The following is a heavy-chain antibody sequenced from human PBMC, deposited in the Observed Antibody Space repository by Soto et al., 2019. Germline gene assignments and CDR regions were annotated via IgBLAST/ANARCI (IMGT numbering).Heavy chain of an antibody. Sequence: EVQLVESGGDLVQPGGSLRLSCAASGFAVSSNYMTWVRQAPGKGLEWVSVIHSGGDTHYADSVRGRFTISRDNSKNTLYLQMNSLRAEDTAVYYCARSRTGTTYGGMDVWGQGTTVTVS. CDR1: GFAVSSNY. V-gene: IGHV3-66*01. J-gene: IGHJ6*02. CDR3: ARSRTGTTYGGMDV. D-gene: IGHD1-7*01. CDR2: IHSGGDT.